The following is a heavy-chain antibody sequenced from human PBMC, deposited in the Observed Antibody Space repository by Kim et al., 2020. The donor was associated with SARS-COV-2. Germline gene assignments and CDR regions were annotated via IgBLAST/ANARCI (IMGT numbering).Heavy chain of an antibody. V-gene: IGHV4-34*01. CDR1: GGSFSGYY. J-gene: IGHJ3*02. D-gene: IGHD6-13*01. CDR2: INHSGST. Sequence: SETLSLTCAVYGGSFSGYYWSWIRQPPGMGLEWIGEINHSGSTNYNPSLKSRVTISVDTSKNQFSLKLSSVTAADTAVYYCARSRSAPPIGRYSSSWHGGAFDIWGQGTMVTVSS. CDR3: ARSRSAPPIGRYSSSWHGGAFDI.